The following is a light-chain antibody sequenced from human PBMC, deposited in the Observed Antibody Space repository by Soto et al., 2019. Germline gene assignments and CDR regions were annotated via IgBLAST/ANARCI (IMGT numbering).Light chain of an antibody. CDR2: GNS. CDR3: QSYDSSLGVV. CDR1: SSNIGAGYD. V-gene: IGLV1-40*01. Sequence: QSVLTQPPSVSGAPGQRVTISCTGSSSNIGAGYDVHWYQQLPGTAPKLLIYGNSNRPSGVPDRFSGSKSGTSASLAITGLQAEDEADYCCQSYDSSLGVVFGGATKLTVL. J-gene: IGLJ2*01.